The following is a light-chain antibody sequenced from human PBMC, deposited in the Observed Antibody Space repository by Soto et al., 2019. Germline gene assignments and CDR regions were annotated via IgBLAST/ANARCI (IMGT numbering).Light chain of an antibody. CDR1: SSDVGGYRY. V-gene: IGLV2-14*01. Sequence: QSALTQPASVSGSPGQSITISCTGTSSDVGGYRYVSWHQQHPGKAPKLMIFEVCNRPSGVSARFSGSKSGNTASLTISGLQAEDEADYYCSSYTSSSTVVFGGGTKLTVL. J-gene: IGLJ2*01. CDR2: EVC. CDR3: SSYTSSSTVV.